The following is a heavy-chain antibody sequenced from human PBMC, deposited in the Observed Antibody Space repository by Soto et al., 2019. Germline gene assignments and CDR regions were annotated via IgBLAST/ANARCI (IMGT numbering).Heavy chain of an antibody. V-gene: IGHV6-1*01. CDR2: TYYRSKWYN. J-gene: IGHJ4*02. CDR3: TTCCGYSYGEFDY. D-gene: IGHD5-18*01. Sequence: SQTRSLTYASRVDSVCTYSATWDRNRQSPSRGLEWLGRTYYRSKWYNDYAVSVKGRITINPDTSNNQLSLQLNSVTPEDTAVNYCTTCCGYSYGEFDYWGQGTLVTVSS. CDR1: VDSVCTYSAT.